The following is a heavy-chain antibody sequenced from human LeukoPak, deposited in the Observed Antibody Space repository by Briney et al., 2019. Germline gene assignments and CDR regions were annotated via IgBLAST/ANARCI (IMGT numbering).Heavy chain of an antibody. CDR3: VREGLNMVRGVIPKEAWGWFDP. CDR1: GASISSGSYY. CDR2: IYSSGST. J-gene: IGHJ5*02. D-gene: IGHD3-10*01. Sequence: EASETLSLTCTVSGASISSGSYYWNWIRQPAGKGLGWIGRIYSSGSTNYNPSLKSRVTISVDTSKNQFSLKLNSVTAADTAVYYCVREGLNMVRGVIPKEAWGWFDPWGQGTLVTVSS. V-gene: IGHV4-61*02.